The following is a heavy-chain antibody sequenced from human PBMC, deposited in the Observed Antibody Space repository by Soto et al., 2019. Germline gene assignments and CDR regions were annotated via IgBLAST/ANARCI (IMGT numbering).Heavy chain of an antibody. CDR2: IDPSDSYT. CDR3: ASRDSGGRAGNRYYDFYYGRDV. D-gene: IGHD2-15*01. Sequence: GAAQKVSRIACGYSFTTYWIIWVREMPGKALEWMGRIDPSDSYTYYSPSFQGHVTMSADKCFRTGPLQWRSRKASDTAIYYCASRDSGGRAGNRYYDFYYGRDVWGQGPTVT. CDR1: GYSFTTYW. V-gene: IGHV5-10-1*01. J-gene: IGHJ6*02.